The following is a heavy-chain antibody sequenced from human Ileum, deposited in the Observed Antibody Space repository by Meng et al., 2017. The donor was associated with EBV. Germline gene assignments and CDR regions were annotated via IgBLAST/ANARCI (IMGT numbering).Heavy chain of an antibody. D-gene: IGHD3-10*01. Sequence: QLVHLGPGWKNPWVSVKVSCKASGSTFSFYGITWVRQAPGQGLEWMGGIIPALGTPKYARKFQDRLTIIADKSTSTGYMELHSLTSNDTAVYFCARGTGADYWGQGTLVTVSS. V-gene: IGHV1-69*06. CDR3: ARGTGADY. CDR2: IIPALGTP. J-gene: IGHJ4*02. CDR1: GSTFSFYG.